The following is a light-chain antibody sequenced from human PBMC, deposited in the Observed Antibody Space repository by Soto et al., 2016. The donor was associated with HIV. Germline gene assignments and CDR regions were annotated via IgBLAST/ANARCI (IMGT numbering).Light chain of an antibody. V-gene: IGKV1-9*01. J-gene: IGKJ1*01. Sequence: DIQLTQSPSFLSASVGDRVTITCRASQDISTSFAWYQQKPGKAPKLLIYVASSLQSGVPSRFSGSGSGTDFTLTISSLQPEDFATYYCQQANNFPXTFGQGTKVEIK. CDR2: VAS. CDR1: QDISTS. CDR3: QQANNFPXT.